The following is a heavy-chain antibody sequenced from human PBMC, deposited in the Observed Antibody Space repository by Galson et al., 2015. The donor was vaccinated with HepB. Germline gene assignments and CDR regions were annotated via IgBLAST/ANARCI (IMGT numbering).Heavy chain of an antibody. CDR2: ISAYTGKT. J-gene: IGHJ6*03. V-gene: IGHV1-18*01. CDR3: ARNGPYYYYYYMDF. D-gene: IGHD2-8*01. Sequence: VKVSCKASGYSFTSYGISWVRQAPGQGLEWMGWISAYTGKTNYEQKFQGRVTMTTDTSTSTTYMELRSLRSDDTAVYYCARNGPYYYYYYMDFWGEGATVTVSS. CDR1: GYSFTSYG.